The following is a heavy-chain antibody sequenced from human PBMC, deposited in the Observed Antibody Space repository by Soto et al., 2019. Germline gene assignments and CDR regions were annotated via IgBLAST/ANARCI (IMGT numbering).Heavy chain of an antibody. CDR1: GYTFTSYD. Sequence: ASVKVSCKASGYTFTSYDINWVRQATGQGLEWMGWMNPNSGNTAYAQKFQGRVTMTRDTSTSTVYMELSSLRSEDTAVYYCARTYVPEVLRYFDWLPNPHYYYGMDVWGQGTTVTVSS. J-gene: IGHJ6*02. D-gene: IGHD3-9*01. CDR2: MNPNSGNT. CDR3: ARTYVPEVLRYFDWLPNPHYYYGMDV. V-gene: IGHV1-8*01.